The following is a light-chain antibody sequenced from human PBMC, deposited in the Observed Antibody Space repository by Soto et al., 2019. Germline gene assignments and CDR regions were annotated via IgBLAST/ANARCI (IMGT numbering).Light chain of an antibody. CDR2: KAS. V-gene: IGKV1-5*03. Sequence: DIQMTQSPSTLSASVGDRVTITCRASQSIGSWLAWYQRKPGKAPKLLIYKASSLESGVPSRFSGSGSGTEFTLTISSLQPDDFATYYCQHYNSYPWTFGQGTKVEIK. CDR1: QSIGSW. J-gene: IGKJ1*01. CDR3: QHYNSYPWT.